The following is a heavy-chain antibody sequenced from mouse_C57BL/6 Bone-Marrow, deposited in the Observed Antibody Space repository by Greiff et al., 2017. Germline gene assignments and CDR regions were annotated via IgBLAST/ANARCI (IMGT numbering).Heavy chain of an antibody. CDR3: ARFPNYYGSSYGDY. D-gene: IGHD1-1*01. Sequence: VQLQQSGAELVRPGTSVKVSCKASGYAFTNYLIEWVKQRPGKGLEWIGVINPGSGGTNYNEKFKGKATLTADKSSSTAYMQLSSLTSEDSAVYFCARFPNYYGSSYGDYWGQGTTLTVSS. CDR2: INPGSGGT. J-gene: IGHJ2*01. V-gene: IGHV1-54*01. CDR1: GYAFTNYL.